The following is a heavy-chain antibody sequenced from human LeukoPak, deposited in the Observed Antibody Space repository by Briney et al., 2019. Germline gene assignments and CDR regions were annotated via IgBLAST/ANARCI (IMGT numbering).Heavy chain of an antibody. CDR2: INPSGGST. D-gene: IGHD3-9*01. CDR1: GYTFTTYY. Sequence: ASVKVSCKASGYTFTTYYMHWVRQAPGQGLEWMGIINPSGGSTSYAQKFQGRVTMTRDMSTSTVYMELSSLRSEDTAVYYCARGRASSYDILTGYHYWGQGTLVTVSS. J-gene: IGHJ4*02. CDR3: ARGRASSYDILTGYHY. V-gene: IGHV1-46*01.